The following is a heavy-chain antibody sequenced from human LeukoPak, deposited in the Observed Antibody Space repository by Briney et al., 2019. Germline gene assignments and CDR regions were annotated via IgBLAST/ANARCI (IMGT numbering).Heavy chain of an antibody. D-gene: IGHD1-1*01. CDR2: ISYDGSNK. J-gene: IGHJ4*02. CDR1: GFTFSSYA. CDR3: AREPAGRYYFDY. V-gene: IGHV3-30-3*01. Sequence: GGSLRLSCAASGFTFSSYAMHWVRQAPGKGLEWVAVISYDGSNKYYADSVKGRFTISRDNSKNTLYLQMNSLRAEDTAVYYCAREPAGRYYFDYWGQGTLVTVSS.